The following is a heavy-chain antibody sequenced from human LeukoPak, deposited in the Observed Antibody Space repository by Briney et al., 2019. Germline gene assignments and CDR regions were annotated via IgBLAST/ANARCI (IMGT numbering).Heavy chain of an antibody. CDR3: ARDRGYSNYNILQKAGLQGAQGEMDY. Sequence: GASVKVSCKASGYTFTSYGISWVRQAPGQGLEWMGWISAYNGDTNYAQKLQGRVTTTTDTSTSTAYMELRSLRSDDTAVYYCARDRGYSNYNILQKAGLQGAQGEMDYWGQGTLVTVSS. J-gene: IGHJ4*02. CDR2: ISAYNGDT. V-gene: IGHV1-18*01. D-gene: IGHD4-11*01. CDR1: GYTFTSYG.